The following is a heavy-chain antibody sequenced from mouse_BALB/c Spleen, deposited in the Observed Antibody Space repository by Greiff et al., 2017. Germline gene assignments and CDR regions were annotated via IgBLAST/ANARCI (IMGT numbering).Heavy chain of an antibody. J-gene: IGHJ4*01. Sequence: QVQLKESGPGLVQPSQSLSITCTVSGFSLTSYGVHWVRQSPGKGLEWLGVIWSGGSTDYNAAFISRLSISKDNSKSQVFFKMNSLQANDTAIYYCARYGNYGDYYAMDYWGQGTSVTVSS. V-gene: IGHV2-2*02. CDR1: GFSLTSYG. CDR3: ARYGNYGDYYAMDY. D-gene: IGHD2-10*02. CDR2: IWSGGST.